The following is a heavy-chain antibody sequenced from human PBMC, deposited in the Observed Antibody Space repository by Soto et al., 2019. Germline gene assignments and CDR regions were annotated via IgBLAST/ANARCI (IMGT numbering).Heavy chain of an antibody. J-gene: IGHJ1*01. CDR2: IYHSMST. V-gene: IGHV4-30-2*06. D-gene: IGHD1-1*01. CDR3: ARASGFDRDFQH. Sequence: SETLSLTCAVSGDSISSGGYAWTWIRQSPGKGLEWIGYIYHSMSTYYNPSLKSRVTISVDTSKNQFSLKLSSVTAADTAVYYWARASGFDRDFQHWGQGTLVTVSS. CDR1: GDSISSGGYA.